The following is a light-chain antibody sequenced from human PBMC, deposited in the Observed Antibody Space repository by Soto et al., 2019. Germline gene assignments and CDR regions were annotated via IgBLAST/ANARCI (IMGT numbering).Light chain of an antibody. CDR3: QQANTVPPWT. CDR1: QGISGW. Sequence: DIQMTQSPSSVSASVGDRVTITCRASQGISGWLAWYQQKPGKAPKLLIYGASSLQSGVPSRFSGSGSGTDFTLTITSLQAEDSATYYCQQANTVPPWTFGQGTKVEIK. J-gene: IGKJ1*01. V-gene: IGKV1-12*01. CDR2: GAS.